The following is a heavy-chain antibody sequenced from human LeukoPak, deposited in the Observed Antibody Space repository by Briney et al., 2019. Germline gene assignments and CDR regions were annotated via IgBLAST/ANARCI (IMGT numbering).Heavy chain of an antibody. CDR1: GGSFSGYY. D-gene: IGHD6-13*01. V-gene: IGHV4-34*01. CDR3: ARAPRKRIAAAGTVYYGMDV. CDR2: INRSGST. J-gene: IGHJ6*02. Sequence: NTSETLSLTCAVYGGSFSGYYWSWIRQPPGKGLEWIGEINRSGSTNYNPSLKSRVTISVDTSKNQFSLKLSSVTAADTAVYYCARAPRKRIAAAGTVYYGMDVWGQGTTVTVSS.